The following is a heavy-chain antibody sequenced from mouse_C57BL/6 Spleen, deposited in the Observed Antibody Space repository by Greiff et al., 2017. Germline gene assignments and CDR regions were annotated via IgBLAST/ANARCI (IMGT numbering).Heavy chain of an antibody. Sequence: QVQLQQPGAELVKPGASVKMSCKASGYTFTSYWITWVKQRPGQGLAWIGDIYPGSGSTNYNEKFKSKATLTVDTSSSTAYMQLSSLTSEDSAVYYSARTHYYGSSYWYFDVWGTGTTVTVSS. V-gene: IGHV1-55*01. CDR1: GYTFTSYW. D-gene: IGHD1-1*01. J-gene: IGHJ1*03. CDR3: ARTHYYGSSYWYFDV. CDR2: IYPGSGST.